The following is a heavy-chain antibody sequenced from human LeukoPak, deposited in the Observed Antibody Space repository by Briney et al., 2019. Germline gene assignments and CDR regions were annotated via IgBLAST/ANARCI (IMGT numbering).Heavy chain of an antibody. CDR2: ICYSGTT. D-gene: IGHD4-17*01. CDR3: ARKKDDGDYHIDY. CDR1: RGPINSPDYY. V-gene: IGHV4-31*03. J-gene: IGHJ4*02. Sequence: PSQTLSLTCTVSRGPINSPDYYWTWIRQHPGKGLEWIGYICYSGTTYYNPSLKSRLTISIDTSKNQFSLRLTSVTAADTAVYYCARKKDDGDYHIDYWGQGTLVTVSS.